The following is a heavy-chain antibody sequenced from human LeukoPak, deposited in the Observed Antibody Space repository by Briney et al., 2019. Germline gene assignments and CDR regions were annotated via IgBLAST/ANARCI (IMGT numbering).Heavy chain of an antibody. D-gene: IGHD1-26*01. CDR2: IYSGDSGP. V-gene: IGHV5-51*01. J-gene: IGHJ3*01. CDR3: GMSGDRVPLQDDVFDV. CDR1: GYSFTSYC. Sequence: GESLKISCKVSGYSFTSYCIGWVRQMPGKGLEWMGIIYSGDSGPTYSPSFQGQVTISVDKSINTAYLQWSSLQASDTAMYYCGMSGDRVPLQDDVFDVWGQGTRVTVST.